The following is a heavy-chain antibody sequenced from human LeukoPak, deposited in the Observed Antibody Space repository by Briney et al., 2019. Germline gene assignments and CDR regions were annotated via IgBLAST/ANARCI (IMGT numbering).Heavy chain of an antibody. Sequence: SETLSLTCTVSGGSISSYYWSWIRQPPGKGLEWIGYIYYSGSTNYNPSLKSRVTISVDTSKNQFSLKLSSVTAADTAVYYCAIAVARNIPYYFDYWGQGTLVTVSS. D-gene: IGHD6-19*01. J-gene: IGHJ4*02. CDR1: GGSISSYY. CDR2: IYYSGST. V-gene: IGHV4-59*08. CDR3: AIAVARNIPYYFDY.